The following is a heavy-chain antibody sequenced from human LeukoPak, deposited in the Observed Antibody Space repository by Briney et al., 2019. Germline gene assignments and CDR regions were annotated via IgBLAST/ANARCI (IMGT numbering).Heavy chain of an antibody. CDR1: GFTFEDYA. D-gene: IGHD4-17*01. J-gene: IGHJ4*02. CDR2: ISWNSGSI. Sequence: GGSLRLFWAASGFTFEDYAMHWVRQAPGKGLEWVSGISWNSGSIGYADSVKGRFTISRDNDKNSLYLQMNSLRDEDTALYYCAKVVYGDYGFDYWGQGTLVTVSS. V-gene: IGHV3-9*01. CDR3: AKVVYGDYGFDY.